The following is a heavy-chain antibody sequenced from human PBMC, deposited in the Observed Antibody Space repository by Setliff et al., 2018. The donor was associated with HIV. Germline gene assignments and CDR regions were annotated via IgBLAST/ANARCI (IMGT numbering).Heavy chain of an antibody. CDR3: AAGIAVAGTDYYYYGMDV. CDR1: GGSLSGYY. CDR2: IYTSGST. D-gene: IGHD6-19*01. V-gene: IGHV4-59*10. J-gene: IGHJ6*02. Sequence: SETLSLTCAVYGGSLSGYYWSWIRQPAGKGLEWIGRIYTSGSTNYNPSLKSRVTISVDTSKNQFSLKLSSVTAADTAVYYRAAGIAVAGTDYYYYGMDVWGQGTTVTVSS.